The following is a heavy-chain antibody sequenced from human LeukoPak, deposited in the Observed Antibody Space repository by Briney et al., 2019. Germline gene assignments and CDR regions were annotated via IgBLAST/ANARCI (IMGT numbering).Heavy chain of an antibody. CDR1: GFAFSTYG. CDR3: ARGPHGGFVIIPTEF. J-gene: IGHJ4*02. CDR2: INSSNTI. D-gene: IGHD3-3*01. Sequence: GGSLRLSCTASGFAFSTYGMNWVRQAPGKGLEWVSYINSSNTIYYADSVKGRFTISRANAKNSLFLQMNSLRAEDTAVYYCARGPHGGFVIIPTEFWGQGTLVTVSS. V-gene: IGHV3-48*04.